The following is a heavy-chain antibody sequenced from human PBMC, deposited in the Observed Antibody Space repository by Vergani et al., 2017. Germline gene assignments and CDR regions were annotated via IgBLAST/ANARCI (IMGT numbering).Heavy chain of an antibody. CDR2: IYTSGST. CDR3: ARYGYSSRSGNWFDP. D-gene: IGHD6-13*01. J-gene: IGHJ5*02. CDR1: GGSISSGSYY. Sequence: QVQLQESGPGLVKPSQTLSLTCTVSGGSISSGSYYWSWIRQPAGKGLEWIGRIYTSGSTNYNPSLKSRVTISVDTSKNQFSLKLSSVTAADTAAYYCARYGYSSRSGNWFDPWGQGTLVTVSS. V-gene: IGHV4-61*02.